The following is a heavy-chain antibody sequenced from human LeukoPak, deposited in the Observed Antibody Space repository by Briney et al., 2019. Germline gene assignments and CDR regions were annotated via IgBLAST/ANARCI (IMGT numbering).Heavy chain of an antibody. J-gene: IGHJ4*01. CDR2: INHIGDTK. D-gene: IGHD3-16*01. CDR3: ARDYSQCYYDISGPDPKYFDH. V-gene: IGHV3-11*04. Sequence: PGGSLRLSCSASGFAFSNFYMAWIRHTPGKGLEWIAYINHIGDTKYYADSVQGRFSISRDNSRDSLYLQMDSLRAEDTAVYYCARDYSQCYYDISGPDPKYFDHWGRGILVTVSS. CDR1: GFAFSNFY.